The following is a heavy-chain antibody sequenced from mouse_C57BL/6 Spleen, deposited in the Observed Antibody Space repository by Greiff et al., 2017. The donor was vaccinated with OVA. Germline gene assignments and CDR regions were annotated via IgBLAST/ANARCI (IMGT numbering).Heavy chain of an antibody. CDR1: GYAFSSSW. J-gene: IGHJ4*01. CDR2: IYPGDGDT. V-gene: IGHV1-82*01. CDR3: ASYGPYAMDY. Sequence: QVQLQQSGPELVKPGASVKISCKASGYAFSSSWMNWVKQRPGQGLEWIGRIYPGDGDTNYNGKFKGKATLTADKSSSTAYMQLSSLTSEDAAVYFCASYGPYAMDYWGQGTSVTVSS. D-gene: IGHD1-2*01.